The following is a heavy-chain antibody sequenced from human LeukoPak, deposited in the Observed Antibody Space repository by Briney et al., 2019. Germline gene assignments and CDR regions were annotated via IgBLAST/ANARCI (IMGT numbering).Heavy chain of an antibody. D-gene: IGHD3-10*01. Sequence: ASVKVSCKASGYTYTGYYMHWVRQAPGQGLEWMGWINPNSGGTNYAQMFQGRVTMTRDTSISTAYMELSRLRSDDTAVYYCARARITMVRGVIITNDAFDIWGQGTMVTVSS. V-gene: IGHV1-2*02. CDR3: ARARITMVRGVIITNDAFDI. J-gene: IGHJ3*02. CDR2: INPNSGGT. CDR1: GYTYTGYY.